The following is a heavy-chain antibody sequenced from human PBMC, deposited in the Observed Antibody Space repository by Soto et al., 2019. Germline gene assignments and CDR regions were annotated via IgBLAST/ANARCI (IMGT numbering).Heavy chain of an antibody. Sequence: GESMKISCNGSGYSFAGYWITWVRQKPGKGLEWLGRIDPSDSQTYYSPSFRGHVTISATKSITTVFLQWSSRRASDTAMYYCARQIYDSDTGPNFQYYFDSWGQGTPVTVSS. J-gene: IGHJ4*02. CDR3: ARQIYDSDTGPNFQYYFDS. D-gene: IGHD3-22*01. CDR2: IDPSDSQT. V-gene: IGHV5-10-1*01. CDR1: GYSFAGYW.